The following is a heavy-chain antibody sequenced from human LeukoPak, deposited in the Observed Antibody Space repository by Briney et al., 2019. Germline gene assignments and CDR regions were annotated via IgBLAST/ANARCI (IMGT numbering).Heavy chain of an antibody. Sequence: GGSLRLSCADSGSTFGTYSMNWVRQAPGKGLEWVSYISSGSSAMYYADSVKGRFTISRDNAKNSLYLQMNSLRADDTAMYYCARDWVRGALDSWGQGTLVTVSS. CDR1: GSTFGTYS. J-gene: IGHJ4*02. CDR2: ISSGSSAM. V-gene: IGHV3-48*04. D-gene: IGHD3-10*01. CDR3: ARDWVRGALDS.